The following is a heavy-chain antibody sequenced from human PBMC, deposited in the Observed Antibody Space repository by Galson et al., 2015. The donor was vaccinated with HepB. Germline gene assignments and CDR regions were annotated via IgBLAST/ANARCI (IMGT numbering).Heavy chain of an antibody. CDR3: AGERQILPGSPTPPDY. J-gene: IGHJ4*02. V-gene: IGHV3-21*01. CDR1: GFTFSSYS. CDR2: ISSSSSYI. Sequence: SLRLSCAASGFTFSSYSMNWVRQAPGKGLEWVSSISSSSSYIYYADSVKGRFTISRDNAKNSLYLQMNSLRAEDTAVYYCAGERQILPGSPTPPDYWGQGTLVTVSS. D-gene: IGHD1-26*01.